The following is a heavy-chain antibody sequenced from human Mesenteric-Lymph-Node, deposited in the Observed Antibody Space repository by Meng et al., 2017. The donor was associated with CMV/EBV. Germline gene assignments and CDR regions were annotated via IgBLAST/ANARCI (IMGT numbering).Heavy chain of an antibody. CDR3: ARDRWAIVGATGWFDP. Sequence: ASVKVSCKASDYAFTGYQLHWVRQAPGQGLEWMGKINPDTGNTNYAQNFQGRVTMTRDKSISTAYMELRRLRSDDTAVYYCARDRWAIVGATGWFDPWGQGTLVTSPQ. D-gene: IGHD1-26*01. CDR2: INPDTGNT. CDR1: DYAFTGYQ. J-gene: IGHJ5*02. V-gene: IGHV1-2*02.